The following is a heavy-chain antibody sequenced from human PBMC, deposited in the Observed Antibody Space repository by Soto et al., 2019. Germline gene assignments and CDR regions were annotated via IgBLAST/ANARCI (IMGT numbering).Heavy chain of an antibody. J-gene: IGHJ3*02. V-gene: IGHV4-59*01. CDR2: IYYSGST. CDR1: GGTISSYY. Sequence: PSETLWLPCTASGGTISSYYWSWFRQPPGKGLEWIGYIYYSGSTNYNPSLKSRVTISVDTSKNQFSLKLSSVTAADTAVYYCARGATRNPYYYDSSGYYLDAFDIWGQGTMVTV. D-gene: IGHD3-22*01. CDR3: ARGATRNPYYYDSSGYYLDAFDI.